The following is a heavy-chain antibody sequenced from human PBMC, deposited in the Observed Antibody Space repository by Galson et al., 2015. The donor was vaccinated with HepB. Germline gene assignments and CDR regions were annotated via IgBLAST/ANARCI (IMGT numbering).Heavy chain of an antibody. V-gene: IGHV5-51*03. CDR2: IYPGDSDT. D-gene: IGHD3-22*01. Sequence: QSGAEVKKPGESLKISCKGSGYSFTSYWIGWVRQMPGKGLEWMGIIYPGDSDTRYSPSFQGQATISADKSISTAYLQWSSLKASDTAMYYCASTLLTYYYDSSGSPAAFDIWGQGTMVTVSS. CDR1: GYSFTSYW. J-gene: IGHJ3*02. CDR3: ASTLLTYYYDSSGSPAAFDI.